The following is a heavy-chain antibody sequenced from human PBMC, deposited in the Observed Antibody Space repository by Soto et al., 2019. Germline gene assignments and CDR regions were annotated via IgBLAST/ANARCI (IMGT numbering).Heavy chain of an antibody. CDR3: ARGGVGSRADWFDP. D-gene: IGHD3-10*01. J-gene: IGHJ5*02. CDR1: GYTFTGYY. Sequence: QVQLVQSGAEVKKPGASVKVSCKTSGYTFTGYYMHWVRQAPGQGLEWMGWIIPNSGVTKYAEKFQGRVSMTRDTSINTAYMEMSRLRSDDTAVYFCARGGVGSRADWFDPWGQGTLVTVSS. V-gene: IGHV1-2*02. CDR2: IIPNSGVT.